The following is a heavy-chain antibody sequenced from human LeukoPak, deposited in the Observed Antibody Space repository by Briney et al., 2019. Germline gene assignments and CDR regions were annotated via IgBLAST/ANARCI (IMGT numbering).Heavy chain of an antibody. CDR2: IYHRVST. V-gene: IGHV4-38-2*02. D-gene: IGHD4-17*01. Sequence: SETLALTRTVSGYSINSGHYGGWTRQPPGKALEWIGHIYHRVSTYYNPSLTSRVPISTDTAKNQFSLKLSSVTAADTAVYYCARDNGATYYYSYMDVWGKGTTVTVSS. CDR3: ARDNGATYYYSYMDV. J-gene: IGHJ6*03. CDR1: GYSINSGHY.